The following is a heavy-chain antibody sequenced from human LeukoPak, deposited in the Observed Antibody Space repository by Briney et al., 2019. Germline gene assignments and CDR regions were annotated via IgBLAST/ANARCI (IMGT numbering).Heavy chain of an antibody. V-gene: IGHV3-30-3*01. Sequence: GGSLRLSCAASGFTFSSYAMHWVRQAPGKGLEWVAVISYDGSNKYYADSVKDRFTISRDNSKNTLYLQMNSLRAEDTAVYYCARDESPYGSGDFDYWGQGTLVTVSS. D-gene: IGHD3-10*01. J-gene: IGHJ4*02. CDR1: GFTFSSYA. CDR2: ISYDGSNK. CDR3: ARDESPYGSGDFDY.